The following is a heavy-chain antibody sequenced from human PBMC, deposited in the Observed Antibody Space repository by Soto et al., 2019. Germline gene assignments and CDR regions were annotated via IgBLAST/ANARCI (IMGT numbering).Heavy chain of an antibody. CDR2: INAGNGNT. CDR3: ARDRNWRVVPAGNWFDP. V-gene: IGHV1-3*01. Sequence: QVQLVQSGAEVKKPGASVKVSCKASGYTFTSYAMHWLRQAPGQRLEWMGWINAGNGNTKYSQKFQGRVTITRDTSASTAYMELSSLRSEDTAVYYCARDRNWRVVPAGNWFDPWGQGTLVTVSS. J-gene: IGHJ5*02. CDR1: GYTFTSYA. D-gene: IGHD2-2*01.